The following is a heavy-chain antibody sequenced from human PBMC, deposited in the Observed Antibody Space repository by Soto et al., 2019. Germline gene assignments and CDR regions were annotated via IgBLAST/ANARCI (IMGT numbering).Heavy chain of an antibody. V-gene: IGHV4-34*01. CDR1: GGSFSGYY. Sequence: SETLSLTCAVYGGSFSGYYWSWIRQPPGKGLEWIGEINHSGSTNYNPSLKSRVTISVDTSKNQFSLKLSSVTAADTAVYYCARGSRRGGSCPVDYWGQGTLVTVSS. CDR2: INHSGST. J-gene: IGHJ4*02. D-gene: IGHD2-15*01. CDR3: ARGSRRGGSCPVDY.